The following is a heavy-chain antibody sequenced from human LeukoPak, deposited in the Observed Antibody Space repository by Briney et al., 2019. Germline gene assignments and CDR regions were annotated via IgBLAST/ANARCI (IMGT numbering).Heavy chain of an antibody. J-gene: IGHJ6*03. CDR1: GYTFTSYG. D-gene: IGHD5-18*01. CDR3: ARHVSVAMVIYYYYYMDV. CDR2: INAYNGNT. Sequence: GASVKVSCKASGYTFTSYGISWVRQAPGQGLEWMGWINAYNGNTNYAQKLQGRVTMTTDTSTSTAYMELRSLRSDDTAVYYCARHVSVAMVIYYYYYMDVWGKGTTVTISS. V-gene: IGHV1-18*01.